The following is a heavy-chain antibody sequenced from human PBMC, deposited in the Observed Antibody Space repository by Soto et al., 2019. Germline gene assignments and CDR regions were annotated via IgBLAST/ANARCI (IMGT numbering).Heavy chain of an antibody. D-gene: IGHD3-3*02. Sequence: GGSLRLSCAASGFTFSSFGMHWVRQAPGKGLEWVAVISYDGTEEKYADSVKGRATVSRDNSKNTVYLQMNRLRGDDSAIYYCAKGRFDVVTISPFDHWGQGTLGTVSA. CDR2: ISYDGTEE. CDR3: AKGRFDVVTISPFDH. J-gene: IGHJ4*01. V-gene: IGHV3-30*18. CDR1: GFTFSSFG.